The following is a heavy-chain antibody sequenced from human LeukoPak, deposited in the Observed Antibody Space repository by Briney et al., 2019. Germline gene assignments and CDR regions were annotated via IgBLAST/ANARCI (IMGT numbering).Heavy chain of an antibody. V-gene: IGHV1-8*02. Sequence: ASVKVSCKASGGTFSSYAISWVRQAPGQGLEWMGWMNPNSGNTGYAQKFQGRVTMTRNTSISTAYMELSSLRSEDTAVYYCARGPALYRPFDYWGQGTLVTVSS. CDR1: GGTFSSYA. CDR2: MNPNSGNT. CDR3: ARGPALYRPFDY. D-gene: IGHD2-2*02. J-gene: IGHJ4*02.